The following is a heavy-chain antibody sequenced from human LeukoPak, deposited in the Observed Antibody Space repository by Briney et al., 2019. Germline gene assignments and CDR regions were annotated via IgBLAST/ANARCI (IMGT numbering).Heavy chain of an antibody. CDR1: GGSISSYY. D-gene: IGHD3-22*01. Sequence: SETLSLTCTVSGGSISSYYWSWIRQPPGKGLEWIGYIYYSGSTNYNPSLKSRVTISVDTSKNQFSLKLSSVTAADTAVYYCARSRYYDSSGYYYYYYMDVWGKGTTVTVSS. J-gene: IGHJ6*03. CDR3: ARSRYYDSSGYYYYYYMDV. CDR2: IYYSGST. V-gene: IGHV4-59*01.